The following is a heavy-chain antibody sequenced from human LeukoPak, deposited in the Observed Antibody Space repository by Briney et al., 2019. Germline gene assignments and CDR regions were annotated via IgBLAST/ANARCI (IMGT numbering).Heavy chain of an antibody. J-gene: IGHJ4*02. Sequence: GGSLRLSCAASGFTFSSYGMHWVRQAPGKGLEWVAFIRYDGSNKYYADSVKGRFTISRDNSKNTLYLQMNSLRAEDTAVYYCARAPIAVAATDYWGQGTLVTVSS. V-gene: IGHV3-30*02. CDR1: GFTFSSYG. CDR3: ARAPIAVAATDY. CDR2: IRYDGSNK. D-gene: IGHD6-19*01.